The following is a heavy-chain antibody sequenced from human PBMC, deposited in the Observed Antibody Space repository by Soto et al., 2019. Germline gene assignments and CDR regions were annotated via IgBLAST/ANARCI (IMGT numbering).Heavy chain of an antibody. Sequence: QVQLQESGPGLVKPSQTLSLTCTVSGGSISSGGYYWSWIRQHPGKGLEWIGYIYYSGSTYYNPSLKSLVXXSXDXXESQFSRKLSSVTAADTAVYYCARVVGELLPEIDYWGQGTLVTVSS. V-gene: IGHV4-31*01. D-gene: IGHD1-26*01. J-gene: IGHJ4*02. CDR1: GGSISSGGYY. CDR3: ARVVGELLPEIDY. CDR2: IYYSGST.